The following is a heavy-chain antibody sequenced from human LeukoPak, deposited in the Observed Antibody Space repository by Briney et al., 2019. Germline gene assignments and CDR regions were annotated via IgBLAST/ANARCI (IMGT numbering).Heavy chain of an antibody. Sequence: SETLSLTCTVSGGSISSYYWSWIRQPAGKGLEWIGRIYTSGSTNYNPSLKSRATLSVDTSKNQFSLKLTSVTAADTAVYYCARGRTYYYDTSGYYPSIYYGMDVWGQGTTVIVSS. CDR2: IYTSGST. V-gene: IGHV4-4*07. CDR3: ARGRTYYYDTSGYYPSIYYGMDV. D-gene: IGHD3-22*01. CDR1: GGSISSYY. J-gene: IGHJ6*02.